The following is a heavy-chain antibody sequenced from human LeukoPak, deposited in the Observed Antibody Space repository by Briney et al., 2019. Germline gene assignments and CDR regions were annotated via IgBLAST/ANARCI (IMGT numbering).Heavy chain of an antibody. CDR2: INHSGST. D-gene: IGHD5-18*01. CDR3: ARDEKLSDYYFDY. J-gene: IGHJ4*02. V-gene: IGHV4-34*01. CDR1: DGSVSGYY. Sequence: PSETLSLTCAVYDGSVSGYYWSWIRQPPGKGLDWIGEINHSGSTNYNPSLKSRVTISVDTSKNQFSLKLSSVTAADTAVYYCARDEKLSDYYFDYWGQGTLVTVSS.